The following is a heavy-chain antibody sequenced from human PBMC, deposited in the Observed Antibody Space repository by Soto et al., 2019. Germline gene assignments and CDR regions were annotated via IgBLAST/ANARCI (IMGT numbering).Heavy chain of an antibody. CDR1: GLTVSGKKY. D-gene: IGHD3-3*01. CDR3: ARGGGYDFWSGYYGYFDY. J-gene: IGHJ4*02. CDR2: INHSGST. V-gene: IGHV4-34*01. Sequence: GSLRLSCAASGLTVSGKKYVAWVRQAPGKGLEWIGEINHSGSTNYNPSLKSRVTISVDTSKNQFSLKLSSVTAADTAVYYCARGGGYDFWSGYYGYFDYWGQGTLVTVSS.